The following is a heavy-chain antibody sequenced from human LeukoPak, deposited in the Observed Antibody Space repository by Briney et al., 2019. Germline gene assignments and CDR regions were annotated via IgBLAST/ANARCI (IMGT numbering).Heavy chain of an antibody. V-gene: IGHV4-34*01. D-gene: IGHD3-10*01. CDR2: INHSGST. J-gene: IGHJ4*02. CDR1: GGSFSGYY. CDR3: ARAPYGSGSNAFDY. Sequence: SETLSLTCAVYGGSFSGYYWSWIRHPPGKGLEWIGEINHSGSTNYNPSLKSRVTISVDTSKNQFSLKLSSVTAADTAVYYCARAPYGSGSNAFDYWGQGTLVTVSS.